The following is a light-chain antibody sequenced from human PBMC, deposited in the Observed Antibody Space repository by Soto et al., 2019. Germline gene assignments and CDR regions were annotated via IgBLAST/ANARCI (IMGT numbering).Light chain of an antibody. CDR3: QQANSFPLT. Sequence: DIQMTQSPSSVSASVGDRVSITCRASQGISNWLAWYQQKPGRAPKLLIYTGSSLQSGAPPRFSGTGSGTDFTLTISSLQPEDVATYYCQQANSFPLTFGGGTKVEIK. CDR2: TGS. V-gene: IGKV1-12*01. CDR1: QGISNW. J-gene: IGKJ4*01.